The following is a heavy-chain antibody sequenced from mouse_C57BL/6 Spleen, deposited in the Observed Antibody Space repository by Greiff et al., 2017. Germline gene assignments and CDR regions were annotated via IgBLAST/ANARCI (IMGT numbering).Heavy chain of an antibody. J-gene: IGHJ2*01. V-gene: IGHV1-64*01. CDR1: GYTFTSYW. Sequence: QVQLQQPGAELVKPGASVKLSCKASGYTFTSYWMHWVKQRPGQGLKWIGMIHPNSGSTNYNEKFKSKATLTVDKSSSTAYMQLSSLTSEDSAVYYCALITTVVAVDYWGQGTTLTVSS. CDR3: ALITTVVAVDY. D-gene: IGHD1-1*01. CDR2: IHPNSGST.